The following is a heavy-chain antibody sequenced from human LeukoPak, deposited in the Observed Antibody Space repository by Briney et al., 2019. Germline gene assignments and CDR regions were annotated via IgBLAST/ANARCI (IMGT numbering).Heavy chain of an antibody. D-gene: IGHD6-19*01. J-gene: IGHJ4*02. CDR3: AKRITVTTGYYFAS. V-gene: IGHV3-23*01. CDR2: ITGGGNNA. Sequence: GGSLRLSCVGSGFSFSSFAMTWVRQAPGKGLEWVSTITGGGNNAYYADSVTGRFTISRDDSKSMLFLQMNSLRPEDTAVYFCAKRITVTTGYYFASCGQGSQVTVSA. CDR1: GFSFSSFA.